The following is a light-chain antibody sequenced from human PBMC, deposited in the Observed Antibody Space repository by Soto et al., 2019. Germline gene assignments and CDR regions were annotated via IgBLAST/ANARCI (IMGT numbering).Light chain of an antibody. CDR1: QSISSW. Sequence: DIQMTQSPSTLSASVGDRVTITCRASQSISSWLAWYQQKPGKAPKLLIYDASSLESGDPSRFSGSGSGTEFTLTSSSLQPDDFATYYCQQYNSYCTFGQGTKVDSK. CDR2: DAS. J-gene: IGKJ1*01. CDR3: QQYNSYCT. V-gene: IGKV1-5*01.